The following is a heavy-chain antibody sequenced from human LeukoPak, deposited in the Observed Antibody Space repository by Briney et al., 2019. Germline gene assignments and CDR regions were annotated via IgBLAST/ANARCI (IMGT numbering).Heavy chain of an antibody. CDR1: GLTVSSNY. CDR2: MYRSDAT. CDR3: ARDLPDQGAY. Sequence: GGSLRISCAASGLTVSSNYMSWVRQAPGKGLEWVSVMYRSDATYYADSVKGRFTMSRDSSKNTVYLQMNSLRSEDTAVYYCARDLPDQGAYWGQGTLVIVSS. J-gene: IGHJ4*02. D-gene: IGHD1-14*01. V-gene: IGHV3-53*01.